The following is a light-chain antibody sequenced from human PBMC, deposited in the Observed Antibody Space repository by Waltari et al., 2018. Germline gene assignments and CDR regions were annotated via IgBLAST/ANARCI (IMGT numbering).Light chain of an antibody. CDR1: SSDVGGYDY. Sequence: QSALTQPRSVSGSPGQSVTLSCTGTSSDVGGYDYVSWYQQHPGKAPKRIISDVDKRPSGVSDRFSGSKSGNTASLTISGLQVDDEASYYCCSFAGNYTLLFGGGTNLTVL. J-gene: IGLJ2*01. CDR3: CSFAGNYTLL. CDR2: DVD. V-gene: IGLV2-11*01.